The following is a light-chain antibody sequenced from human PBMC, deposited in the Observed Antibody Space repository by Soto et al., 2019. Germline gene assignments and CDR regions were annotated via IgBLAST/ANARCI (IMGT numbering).Light chain of an antibody. CDR2: EGS. CDR3: CSYAGSTTNWV. J-gene: IGLJ3*02. V-gene: IGLV2-23*01. Sequence: QSALTQPASVSGSPGQSITISCTGTSSDIGAYNLISWYQQYPGKAPKLIIYEGSKRPSGVSNRLSGSMSGNTASVTISGRQADDEANYYCCSYAGSTTNWVFGGGTQLTVL. CDR1: SSDIGAYNL.